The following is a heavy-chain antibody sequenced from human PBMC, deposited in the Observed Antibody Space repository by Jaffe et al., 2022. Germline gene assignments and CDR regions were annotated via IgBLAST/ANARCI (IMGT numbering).Heavy chain of an antibody. Sequence: DVHLVESGGDLVQPGGSLRLSCAASGFSFSSRWMTWVRQAPGKGLEWVASIEGDGSRKFYVDSVKDRFTISRDNAKNSLYLQMNSLRAEDTAVYYCAKPPDGNWYLFDYWGQGTLVTVSS. V-gene: IGHV3-7*05. CDR1: GFSFSSRW. D-gene: IGHD6-13*01. CDR2: IEGDGSRK. J-gene: IGHJ4*02. CDR3: AKPPDGNWYLFDY.